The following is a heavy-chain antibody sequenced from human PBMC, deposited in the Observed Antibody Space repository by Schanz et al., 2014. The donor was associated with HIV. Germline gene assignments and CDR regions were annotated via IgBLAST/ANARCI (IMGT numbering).Heavy chain of an antibody. D-gene: IGHD3-3*01. CDR1: GFIFSGYW. CDR3: ARDWMHYDFWGGMDV. CDR2: MNQDGSEK. J-gene: IGHJ6*02. Sequence: VQLVESGGGVVQPGRSRRLSCAASGFIFSGYWMSWVRQAPGMGLEWVANMNQDGSEKYYVDSVKGRFTISRDNAKNLLYLQMNSLRADDTAIYFCARDWMHYDFWGGMDVWGQGTTVTVSS. V-gene: IGHV3-7*01.